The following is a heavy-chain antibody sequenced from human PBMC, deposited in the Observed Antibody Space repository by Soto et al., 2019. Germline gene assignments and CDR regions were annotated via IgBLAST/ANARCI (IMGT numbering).Heavy chain of an antibody. J-gene: IGHJ6*02. V-gene: IGHV4-61*01. Sequence: SETLSLTCTVSGGSVSGGSYYWNWIRQPPGKGLEWIGYIYYSGSSNYNPSLKSRVTISIDTSKNQFSLKLSSVTAADTAVYYCARNRYYYDSSGYPGGYYGMDVWGQGTTVTVSS. CDR3: ARNRYYYDSSGYPGGYYGMDV. CDR2: IYYSGSS. D-gene: IGHD3-22*01. CDR1: GGSVSGGSYY.